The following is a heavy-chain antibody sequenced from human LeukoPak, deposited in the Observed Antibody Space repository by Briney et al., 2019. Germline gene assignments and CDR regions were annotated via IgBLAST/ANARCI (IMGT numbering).Heavy chain of an antibody. D-gene: IGHD6-13*01. J-gene: IGHJ4*02. CDR1: GFTFSSYA. V-gene: IGHV3-23*01. CDR3: AKVGGQQLANYFDY. Sequence: PGGSLRLSCAASGFTFSSYAVSWVRQAPGKGLEWVSAISGSGGSTYYADSVKGRFTISRDNSKNTLYLQMNSLRAEDTAVYYCAKVGGQQLANYFDYWGQGTLVTVPS. CDR2: ISGSGGST.